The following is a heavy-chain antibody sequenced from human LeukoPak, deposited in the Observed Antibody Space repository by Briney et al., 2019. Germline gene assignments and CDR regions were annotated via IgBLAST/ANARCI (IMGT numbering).Heavy chain of an antibody. CDR1: GGSISNYY. CDR3: ARRTYYHDSSGYYFDY. J-gene: IGHJ4*02. CDR2: IYYSGSA. D-gene: IGHD3-22*01. Sequence: SETLSLTCTVSGGSISNYYWSWIRQPPGKGLEWIGYIYYSGSANYNPSLKSRITISVDTSNNQFSLNLSSVTAADTAIYYCARRTYYHDSSGYYFDYWGQGTLVTVSS. V-gene: IGHV4-59*01.